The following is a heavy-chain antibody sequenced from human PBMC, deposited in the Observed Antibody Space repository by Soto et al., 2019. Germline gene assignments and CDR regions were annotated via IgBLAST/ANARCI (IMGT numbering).Heavy chain of an antibody. V-gene: IGHV1-3*01. CDR3: AGRRLPRYCSGGSCYSDYYYYYMDV. CDR2: INAGNGNT. CDR1: GYTFTSYA. J-gene: IGHJ6*03. Sequence: QVQLVQSGAEVKKPGASVKVSCKASGYTFTSYAMHWVRQAPGQRLEWMGCINAGNGNTKYSQKFQGRVTITRDTSASTAYMELSSLRSEDTAVYYCAGRRLPRYCSGGSCYSDYYYYYMDVWGKGTTVTVSS. D-gene: IGHD2-15*01.